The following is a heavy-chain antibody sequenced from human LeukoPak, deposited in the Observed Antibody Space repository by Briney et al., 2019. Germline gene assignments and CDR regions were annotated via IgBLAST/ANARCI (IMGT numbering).Heavy chain of an antibody. CDR3: ARGPGGGSSSSIDRYYYYYYYMDV. D-gene: IGHD6-6*01. CDR1: GYTFTSYG. J-gene: IGHJ6*03. Sequence: ASVKVSCKASGYTFTSYGISWVRQAPGQGLEWMGWISAYNGNTNYAQKLQGRVTMTTDTSTSTAYMELRSLRSDDTAVYYCARGPGGGSSSSIDRYYYYYYYMDVWGKGTTVTVSS. V-gene: IGHV1-18*01. CDR2: ISAYNGNT.